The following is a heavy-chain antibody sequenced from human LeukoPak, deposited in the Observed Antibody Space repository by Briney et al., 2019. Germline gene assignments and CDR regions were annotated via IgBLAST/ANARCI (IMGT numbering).Heavy chain of an antibody. CDR2: ISWNSGSI. J-gene: IGHJ3*02. CDR1: GFTFNDYA. D-gene: IGHD6-19*01. Sequence: PGGSLRLSCAASGFTFNDYAMHWVRQAPGKGLERVSGISWNSGSIGYADPVKGRSTISRDNTKNSRYLQMNSLRAEDTALSYCAKGVVAVAGDDAFDIWGQGTMVTVSS. CDR3: AKGVVAVAGDDAFDI. V-gene: IGHV3-9*01.